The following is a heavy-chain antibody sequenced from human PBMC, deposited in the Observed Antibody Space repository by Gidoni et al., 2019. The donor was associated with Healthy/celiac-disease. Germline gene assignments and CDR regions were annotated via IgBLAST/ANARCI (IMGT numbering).Heavy chain of an antibody. D-gene: IGHD2-8*01. CDR2: IYYSGST. V-gene: IGHV4-59*01. CDR1: GGSISSYY. Sequence: QVQLQESGPGLVKPSETLSLTCTVSGGSISSYYWSWIRQPPGKGLEWIGYIYYSGSTNYNPSLKSRVTISVDTSKNQFSLKLSSVTAADTAVYYCARVSCTNGVCYFYYFDYWGQGTLVTVSS. CDR3: ARVSCTNGVCYFYYFDY. J-gene: IGHJ4*02.